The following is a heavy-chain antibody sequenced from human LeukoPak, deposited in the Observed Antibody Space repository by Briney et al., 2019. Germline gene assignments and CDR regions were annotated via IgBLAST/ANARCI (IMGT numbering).Heavy chain of an antibody. V-gene: IGHV4-59*01. CDR1: GGSISSYY. D-gene: IGHD3-3*01. CDR3: ARWNYDSWSGYHLDY. Sequence: SETLSLTCTVSGGSISSYYWSWIRQPPGKGLEWIGYIYYSGSTNYNPSLKSRVTISVDTSKNQFSLKLSSVTAADTAVYYCARWNYDSWSGYHLDYWGQGTLVTVSS. J-gene: IGHJ4*02. CDR2: IYYSGST.